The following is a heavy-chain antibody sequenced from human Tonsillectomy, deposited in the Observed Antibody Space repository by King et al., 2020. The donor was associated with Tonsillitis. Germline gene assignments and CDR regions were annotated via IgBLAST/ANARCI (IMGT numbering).Heavy chain of an antibody. CDR1: GFTFSSYA. J-gene: IGHJ4*02. D-gene: IGHD6-6*01. CDR2: ISSNGGST. Sequence: QLVQSGGGLVQPGGSLRLSCAASGFTFSSYAMHWVRQAPGKGLEYVSAISSNGGSTYYANSVKGRFTISRDNSKNTLYLQMGSLRAEDMAVYYCARDGQVSKLVGPYYFDYWGQGTLVTVSS. V-gene: IGHV3-64*01. CDR3: ARDGQVSKLVGPYYFDY.